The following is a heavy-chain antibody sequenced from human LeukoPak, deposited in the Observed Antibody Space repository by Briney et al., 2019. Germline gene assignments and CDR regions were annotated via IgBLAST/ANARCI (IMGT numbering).Heavy chain of an antibody. CDR2: ISSSSSNI. V-gene: IGHV3-21*01. D-gene: IGHD3-3*01. CDR3: ARGSVGRTYYDFWSGYYSGYYFDY. CDR1: GFTFSSYS. J-gene: IGHJ4*02. Sequence: GGSLRLSCAASGFTFSSYSMNWVRQAPGKGLEWVSSISSSSSNIYYADSVKGRFTISRDNAKNSLYLQMNSLRAEDTAVYYCARGSVGRTYYDFWSGYYSGYYFDYWGQGTLVTVSS.